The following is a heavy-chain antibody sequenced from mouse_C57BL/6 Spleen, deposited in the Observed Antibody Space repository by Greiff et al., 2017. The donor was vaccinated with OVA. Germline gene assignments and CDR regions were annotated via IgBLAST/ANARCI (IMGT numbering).Heavy chain of an antibody. Sequence: DVKLQESGPGLVKPSQSLSLTCSVTGYSITSGYYWNWIRQFPGNKLEWMGYISYDGSNNYNPSLKNRISITRDTSKNQFFLKLNSVTTEDTATYYCARLYGYDWYFDVWGTGTTVTVSS. CDR2: ISYDGSN. CDR1: GYSITSGYY. J-gene: IGHJ1*03. CDR3: ARLYGYDWYFDV. D-gene: IGHD2-2*01. V-gene: IGHV3-6*01.